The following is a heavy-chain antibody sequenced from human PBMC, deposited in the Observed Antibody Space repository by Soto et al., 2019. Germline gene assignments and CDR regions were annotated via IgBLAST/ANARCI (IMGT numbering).Heavy chain of an antibody. D-gene: IGHD6-13*01. CDR1: GFTFDDYA. CDR3: VKDESINWYSGHFRH. V-gene: IGHV3-9*01. CDR2: INWNSGSI. J-gene: IGHJ1*01. Sequence: PGGSLRLSCAASGFTFDDYAMHWVPQAPGKGLEWVSGINWNSGSIGYGDSVKGRFAISRDNAKNSLHLQMNSLSAEDTAFYYCVKDESINWYSGHFRHWGQGTLVTVSS.